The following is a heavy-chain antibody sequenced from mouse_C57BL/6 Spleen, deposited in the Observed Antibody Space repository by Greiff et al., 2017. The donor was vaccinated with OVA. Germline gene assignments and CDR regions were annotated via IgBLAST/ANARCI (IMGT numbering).Heavy chain of an antibody. D-gene: IGHD3-3*01. CDR2: INPSNGGT. Sequence: QVQLQQPGTELVKPGASVKLSCKASGYTFTSYWMHWVKQRPGQGLEWIGNINPSNGGTNYNEKFKSKATLTVDKSSSTAYMQRSSLTSEDSAVYYCARGDRSERYFDVWGTGTTVTVSS. CDR3: ARGDRSERYFDV. V-gene: IGHV1-53*01. J-gene: IGHJ1*03. CDR1: GYTFTSYW.